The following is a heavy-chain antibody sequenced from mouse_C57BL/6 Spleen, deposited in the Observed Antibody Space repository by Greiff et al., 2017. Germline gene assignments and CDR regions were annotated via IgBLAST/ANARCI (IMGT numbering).Heavy chain of an antibody. J-gene: IGHJ4*01. V-gene: IGHV4-1*01. Sequence: EVQGVESGGGLVQPGGSLKLSCAASGIAFRRYWMSWVRRAPGKGLEWIGEINPDSSTINYAPSLKDKFIISRDNAKNTLYLQMSKVRSEDTALYYCASIYYDYDDYAMDYWGQGTSVTVSS. D-gene: IGHD2-4*01. CDR3: ASIYYDYDDYAMDY. CDR1: GIAFRRYW. CDR2: INPDSSTI.